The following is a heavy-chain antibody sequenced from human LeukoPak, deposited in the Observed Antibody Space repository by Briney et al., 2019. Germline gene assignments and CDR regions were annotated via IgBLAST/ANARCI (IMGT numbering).Heavy chain of an antibody. V-gene: IGHV1-24*01. CDR3: ATVNAVRTVFNY. D-gene: IGHD4-17*01. CDR1: GYTLTELS. Sequence: ASVKVSCKVSGYTLTELSMHWVRQAPGKGLEWMGGFDPEDGETIYAQKFQGRVTMTEDTSTDTAYMELSSLRSEDTAVYYCATVNAVRTVFNYWGQGTLVTVSS. CDR2: FDPEDGET. J-gene: IGHJ4*02.